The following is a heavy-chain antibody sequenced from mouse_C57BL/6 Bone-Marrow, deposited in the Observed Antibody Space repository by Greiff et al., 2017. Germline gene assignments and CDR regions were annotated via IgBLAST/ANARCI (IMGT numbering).Heavy chain of an antibody. CDR3: ARPYYCGISPACFAY. CDR2: IDPSDSYT. J-gene: IGHJ3*01. Sequence: VQLQQPGAELVMPGASVKLSCKASGYTFTSYWMHWVKQRPGQGLEWIGEIDPSDSYTNYNQKFKGKSTLTVDKSSSTAYMQLSSLTSEDSAVYYCARPYYCGISPACFAYWGQGTLVTVSA. D-gene: IGHD1-1*01. CDR1: GYTFTSYW. V-gene: IGHV1-69*01.